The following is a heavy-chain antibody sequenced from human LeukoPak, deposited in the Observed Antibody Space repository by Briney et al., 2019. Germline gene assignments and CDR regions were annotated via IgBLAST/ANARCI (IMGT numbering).Heavy chain of an antibody. Sequence: ASVKVSCKASGYTFTGYYMHWVRQAPGQGLEWMGWINPNSGGTNYAQKFQGRVTMTRDMSISTAYMELSRLRSDDTAVYYCASCITMVRGVICYWGQGTLVTVSS. CDR2: INPNSGGT. J-gene: IGHJ4*02. CDR3: ASCITMVRGVICY. CDR1: GYTFTGYY. V-gene: IGHV1-2*02. D-gene: IGHD3-10*01.